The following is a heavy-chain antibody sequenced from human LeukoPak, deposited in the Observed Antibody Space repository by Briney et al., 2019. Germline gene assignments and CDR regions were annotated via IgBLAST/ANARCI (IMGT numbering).Heavy chain of an antibody. J-gene: IGHJ4*02. V-gene: IGHV3-9*01. CDR3: AKDNRAFYYGSGTYSDY. CDR2: IDWNSGSI. Sequence: PGGSLRLSCAASGFTFDDYAMHWVRQAPGKGLEWVSGIDWNSGSIGYADSVKGRFTISRDNAKNSLYLQMNSLRAGDTALYYCAKDNRAFYYGSGTYSDYWGQGTLVTVPS. D-gene: IGHD3-10*01. CDR1: GFTFDDYA.